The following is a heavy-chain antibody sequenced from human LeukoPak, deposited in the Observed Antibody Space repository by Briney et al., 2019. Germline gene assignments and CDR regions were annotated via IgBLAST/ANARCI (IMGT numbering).Heavy chain of an antibody. CDR2: TYYRSKWYH. V-gene: IGHV6-1*01. D-gene: IGHD2-8*02. Sequence: SQTLSLTCAISGDNVSSNRAAWNWIRQSPSRGLQWLGRTYYRSKWYHDYAISVSGRLTVNADTSKNQISLHLNSVTPEDTAVYYCARALVGYPSPTGVFDDWGQGTRVTVSS. CDR3: ARALVGYPSPTGVFDD. J-gene: IGHJ4*02. CDR1: GDNVSSNRAA.